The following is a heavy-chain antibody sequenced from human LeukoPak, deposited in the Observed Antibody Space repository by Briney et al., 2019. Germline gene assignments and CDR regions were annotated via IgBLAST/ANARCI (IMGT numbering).Heavy chain of an antibody. J-gene: IGHJ4*02. CDR1: GFTFSSYG. Sequence: GGSLRLSCAASGFTFSSYGMHWVRQAPGKGLEWVAFIRYDGSNKYYADSVKGRFTISRDNSKNTLYLQMNSLRAEDTAVYYCAKDLRGYCSSGSCYPFDYWGQGTLVTVSS. CDR3: AKDLRGYCSSGSCYPFDY. CDR2: IRYDGSNK. D-gene: IGHD2-15*01. V-gene: IGHV3-30*02.